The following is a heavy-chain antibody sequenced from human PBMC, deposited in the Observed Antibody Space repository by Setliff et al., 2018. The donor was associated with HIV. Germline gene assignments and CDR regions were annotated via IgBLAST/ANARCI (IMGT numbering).Heavy chain of an antibody. Sequence: ASVKVSCKASGYTFTTYSMHWVRQAPGQSLEWMGWINVGKGDTKYSQDLQGRITITRDTSANTAYMELSSLRSDDTAVYYCATDGIGGWLRPMPDYWGQGTLVTVSS. CDR3: ATDGIGGWLRPMPDY. J-gene: IGHJ4*02. CDR1: GYTFTTYS. V-gene: IGHV1-3*01. D-gene: IGHD5-12*01. CDR2: INVGKGDT.